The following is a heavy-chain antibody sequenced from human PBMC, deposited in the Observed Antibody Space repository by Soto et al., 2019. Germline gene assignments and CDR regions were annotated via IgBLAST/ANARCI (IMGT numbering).Heavy chain of an antibody. CDR1: GDSISSYS. J-gene: IGHJ4*02. V-gene: IGHV4-59*08. Sequence: PSETLSLTCTVSGDSISSYSWSWIRQPPGMGLEWIGYVFHTGSTNYNPSLKSRVTISVDTSKNQFSLKLSSVTAADTAVYYCASLAYGDYRFDYWGQGTLVTVSS. CDR2: VFHTGST. D-gene: IGHD4-17*01. CDR3: ASLAYGDYRFDY.